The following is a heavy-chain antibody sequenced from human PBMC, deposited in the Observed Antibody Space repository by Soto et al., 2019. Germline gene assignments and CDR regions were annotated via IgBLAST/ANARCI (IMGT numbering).Heavy chain of an antibody. Sequence: QVQLVQSGAEVKKPGSSVKVSCKASGGTFSSYAISWVRQAPGQGLEWMGGIIPIFGTANYAQKFQGRVTITADESTSTDYMELSSLRSEDTAVYYCASPNTAMAYPYYYYGMDVWGQGTTVTVSS. V-gene: IGHV1-69*01. CDR3: ASPNTAMAYPYYYYGMDV. CDR1: GGTFSSYA. CDR2: IIPIFGTA. J-gene: IGHJ6*02. D-gene: IGHD5-18*01.